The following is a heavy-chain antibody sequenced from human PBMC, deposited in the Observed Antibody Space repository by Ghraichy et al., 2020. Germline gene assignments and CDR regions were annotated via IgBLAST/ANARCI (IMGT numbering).Heavy chain of an antibody. CDR1: GGSFSGYH. V-gene: IGHV4-34*01. J-gene: IGHJ3*02. CDR3: ARGLRGLLSKSGSSYAFDI. Sequence: SETLSLTCAVYGGSFSGYHWSWIRQPPGKGLEWIGEINHSGSTNYNPSLKSRVTISVDTSKNQFSLKLSSVTAADTAVYYCARGLRGLLSKSGSSYAFDIWGQGTMVTVSS. D-gene: IGHD6-6*01. CDR2: INHSGST.